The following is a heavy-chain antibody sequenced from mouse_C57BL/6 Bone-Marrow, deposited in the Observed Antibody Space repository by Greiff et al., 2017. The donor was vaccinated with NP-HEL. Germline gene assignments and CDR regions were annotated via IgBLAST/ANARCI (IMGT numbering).Heavy chain of an antibody. D-gene: IGHD1-1*01. CDR1: GYTFTSYG. CDR2: IYPRSGNT. V-gene: IGHV1-81*01. CDR3: ASPTTVVAGDY. J-gene: IGHJ2*01. Sequence: VQLQQSGAELARPGASVKLSCKASGYTFTSYGISWVKQRTGQGLEWIGEIYPRSGNTYYNEKFKGKATLTADKSSSTAYMELRSLTSEDSAVYFCASPTTVVAGDYWGQGTTLTVSS.